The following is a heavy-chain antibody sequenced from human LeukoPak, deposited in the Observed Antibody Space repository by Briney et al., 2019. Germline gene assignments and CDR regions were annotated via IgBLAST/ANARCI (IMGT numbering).Heavy chain of an antibody. D-gene: IGHD3-16*01. CDR2: ISGGGTST. CDR1: GFTFSSYA. J-gene: IGHJ3*01. Sequence: GRSLRLSCAASGFTFSSYAMTWVRQAPGKGLEWVSVISGGGTSTYYADSVKGRFTISRDNFKNTLYLQMHSLRAEDTAVFYCARDRDDYVWGSYLGAFDVWGHGTTVTDSS. V-gene: IGHV3-23*01. CDR3: ARDRDDYVWGSYLGAFDV.